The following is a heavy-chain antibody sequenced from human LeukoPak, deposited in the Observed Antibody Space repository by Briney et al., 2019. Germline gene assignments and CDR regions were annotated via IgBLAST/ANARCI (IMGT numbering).Heavy chain of an antibody. Sequence: GGSLRLSCAASPGSTFRDYWMNWVRQAPGKGLEWVAIIRQDGREKLYLDSVKGRFTISRDNAKSSVYLQINSLRAEDTAVYYCVGGIGWQPDYWGQGTLVTVSS. CDR2: IRQDGREK. D-gene: IGHD6-19*01. CDR1: PGSTFRDYW. V-gene: IGHV3-7*03. J-gene: IGHJ4*02. CDR3: VGGIGWQPDY.